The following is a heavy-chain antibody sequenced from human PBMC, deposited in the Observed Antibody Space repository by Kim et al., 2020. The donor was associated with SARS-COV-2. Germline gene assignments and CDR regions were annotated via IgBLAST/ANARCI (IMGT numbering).Heavy chain of an antibody. V-gene: IGHV5-51*01. CDR2: SAT. Sequence: SATTYRPSFQGQVTISADKSISTAYLQWSSLKASDTAMYYCARTYRFGYWGQGTLVTVSS. J-gene: IGHJ4*02. D-gene: IGHD3-16*02. CDR3: ARTYRFGY.